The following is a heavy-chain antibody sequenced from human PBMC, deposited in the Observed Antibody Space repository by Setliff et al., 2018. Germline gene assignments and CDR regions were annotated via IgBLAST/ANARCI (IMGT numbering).Heavy chain of an antibody. V-gene: IGHV3-23*01. CDR3: AKDPAAKSGWLYYFDY. CDR1: GLTFRTYA. Sequence: GGSLRLSCAASGLTFRTYAMSWVRQAPGKGLEWVSSTTGSGGDRDYADSVKGRFTISRDNSNNTLFLQMDSLRAEDTAIYYCAKDPAAKSGWLYYFDYWGQGTLVTVSS. CDR2: TTGSGGDR. D-gene: IGHD6-19*01. J-gene: IGHJ4*02.